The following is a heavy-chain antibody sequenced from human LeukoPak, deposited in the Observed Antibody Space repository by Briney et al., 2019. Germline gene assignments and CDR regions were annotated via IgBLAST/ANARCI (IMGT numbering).Heavy chain of an antibody. J-gene: IGHJ6*02. Sequence: GGSLRLSCAASGFTVSSNYMSWVRQAPGKGLEWVSVIYSGGSTNYADSVKGRFTISRDSPKNTLYLQMNSLRAEDTAVYYCARDLGGRMGLSAVWGQGTTVTVSS. CDR1: GFTVSSNY. CDR3: ARDLGGRMGLSAV. CDR2: IYSGGST. V-gene: IGHV3-53*01. D-gene: IGHD5-24*01.